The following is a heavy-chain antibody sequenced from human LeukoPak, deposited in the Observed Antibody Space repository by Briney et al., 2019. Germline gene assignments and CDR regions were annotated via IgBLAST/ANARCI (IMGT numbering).Heavy chain of an antibody. CDR2: LYYSGRT. J-gene: IGHJ4*02. V-gene: IGHV4-59*01. D-gene: IGHD5-12*01. CDR1: GGSISSYY. Sequence: SETLSLTCTVSGGSISSYYWSWIRQPAGKGLEWIGCLYYSGRTNYSPSLTSRVTLSADTFKNQFSLKLNSVTAADSAIYYCARDYSGYEFDYWGQGTLVTVSS. CDR3: ARDYSGYEFDY.